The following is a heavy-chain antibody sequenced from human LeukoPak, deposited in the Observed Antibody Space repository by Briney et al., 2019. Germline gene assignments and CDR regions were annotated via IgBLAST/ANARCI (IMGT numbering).Heavy chain of an antibody. CDR1: GYTFTSYG. J-gene: IGHJ6*03. CDR2: ISAYNGNT. D-gene: IGHD6-6*01. Sequence: ASVKVSCKASGYTFTSYGISWVRQAPGQGPEWMGWISAYNGNTNYAQKLQGRVTMTTDTSTSTAYMELRSLRSDDTAVYYCARLRVIAARFYYYYMDVWGKGPRSPSP. V-gene: IGHV1-18*01. CDR3: ARLRVIAARFYYYYMDV.